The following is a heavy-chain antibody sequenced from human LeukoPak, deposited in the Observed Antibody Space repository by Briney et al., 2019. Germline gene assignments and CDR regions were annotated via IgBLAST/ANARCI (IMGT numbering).Heavy chain of an antibody. CDR1: GFTFSSYE. J-gene: IGHJ4*02. CDR2: ISSSSSYI. CDR3: ARGYCSSTSCYASMETEFDY. D-gene: IGHD2-2*01. Sequence: PGGSLRLSCAASGFTFSSYEMNWVRQAPGKGLEWVSSISSSSSYIYYADSVKGRFTISRDNAKNSLYLQMNSLRAEDTAVYYCARGYCSSTSCYASMETEFDYWGQGTLVTVSS. V-gene: IGHV3-21*01.